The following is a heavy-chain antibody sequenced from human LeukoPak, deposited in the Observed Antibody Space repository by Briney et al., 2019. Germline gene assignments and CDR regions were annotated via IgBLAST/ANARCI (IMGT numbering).Heavy chain of an antibody. V-gene: IGHV4-39*07. CDR1: GGSIRSTSYY. CDR3: ARGPYPHGYYGSGSFGY. D-gene: IGHD3-10*01. Sequence: SETLSLTCTVSGGSIRSTSYYWGWIRQPPGKGLEWIGDIHPSGSINYNPSLKSRLSISVDTSQNQFSLRLSSVTAADTAMYYCARGPYPHGYYGSGSFGYWGQGILVTVSS. J-gene: IGHJ4*02. CDR2: IHPSGSI.